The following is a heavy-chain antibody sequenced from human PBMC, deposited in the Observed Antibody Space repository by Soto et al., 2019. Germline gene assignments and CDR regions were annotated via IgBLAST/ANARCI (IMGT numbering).Heavy chain of an antibody. V-gene: IGHV3-23*01. J-gene: IGHJ4*02. D-gene: IGHD3-22*01. Sequence: PGGSLRLSCAASGFTFSSYAMSWVRQAPGKGLDWVSAISGSGGSTYYADSVKGRFTISRDNSKNTLYLQMNSLRAEDTAVYYCAKGVVYYDSSGHTPYYFDYWGQGTLVTVSS. CDR3: AKGVVYYDSSGHTPYYFDY. CDR1: GFTFSSYA. CDR2: ISGSGGST.